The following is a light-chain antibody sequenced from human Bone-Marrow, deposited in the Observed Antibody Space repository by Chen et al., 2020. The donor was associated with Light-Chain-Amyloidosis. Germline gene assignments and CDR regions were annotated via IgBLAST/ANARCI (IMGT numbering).Light chain of an antibody. CDR1: ALPMQY. CDR3: QSADSSDTYVV. J-gene: IGLJ3*02. CDR2: KDS. V-gene: IGLV3-25*03. Sequence: YDLTQPPSVSGSPGQTARNPCSGDALPMQYTYWYQRKPGQAPVLVIFKDSERPSGIPERFSGSSSGTTVTLTISGVQAEDEADYYCQSADSSDTYVVFGGGTQLTVL.